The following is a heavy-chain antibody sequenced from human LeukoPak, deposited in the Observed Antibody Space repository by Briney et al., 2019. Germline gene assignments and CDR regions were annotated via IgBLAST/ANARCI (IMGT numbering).Heavy chain of an antibody. CDR2: ITTSDGNT. CDR1: GFTFSSYT. J-gene: IGHJ6*02. CDR3: ARGLGAGDPYYYYGMDV. D-gene: IGHD3-16*01. Sequence: PGGSLRLSCAASGFTFSSYTMSWVRQAPGKGLEWVSTITTSDGNTYYADSVKGRFTVSRDNSKNTLYLQMNSLRAEDTAVYYCARGLGAGDPYYYYGMDVWGQGTTVTVSS. V-gene: IGHV3-23*01.